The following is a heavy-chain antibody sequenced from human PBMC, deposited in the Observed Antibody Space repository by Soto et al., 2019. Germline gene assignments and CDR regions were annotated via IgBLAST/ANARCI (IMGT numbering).Heavy chain of an antibody. D-gene: IGHD3-3*01. CDR3: AGLRFDRYYYYGMAV. J-gene: IGHJ6*04. Sequence: GASVKVSCKASGYTFTSYGISWVRQAPGQGLEWMGWISAYNGNTNYAQKLQGRVTMTTDTSTSTAYMELRSLRSDDTAVYYCAGLRFDRYYYYGMAVWGKGTTVTVSS. CDR1: GYTFTSYG. V-gene: IGHV1-18*01. CDR2: ISAYNGNT.